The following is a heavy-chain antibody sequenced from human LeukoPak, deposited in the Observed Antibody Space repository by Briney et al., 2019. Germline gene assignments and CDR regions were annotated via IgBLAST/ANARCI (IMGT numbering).Heavy chain of an antibody. Sequence: QAGGSLRLSCAASGFTVSSNYMSWVRQAPGKGLEWVSIFYRGGSTYYADSVKGRFTVSRDNSKNILYLQMNSLRAEDTAVYYCARSQDGSGSYFYYFYIDVWGKGTTV. J-gene: IGHJ6*03. D-gene: IGHD3-10*01. CDR2: FYRGGST. V-gene: IGHV3-66*01. CDR3: ARSQDGSGSYFYYFYIDV. CDR1: GFTVSSNY.